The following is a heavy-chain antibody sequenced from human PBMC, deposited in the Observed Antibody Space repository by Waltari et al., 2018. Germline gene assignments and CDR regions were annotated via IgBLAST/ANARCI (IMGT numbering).Heavy chain of an antibody. J-gene: IGHJ4*02. CDR1: GGTFSSYA. Sequence: QVQLVQSGAEVKKPGSSVKVSCKASGGTFSSYAISWVRQAPGQGLEWMGRINPSLGIANSAQKFQGRVTITADKSTSTAYMELSSLRSEDTAVYYCARVSCSGGSCYAGFDYWGQGTLVTVSS. D-gene: IGHD2-15*01. CDR2: INPSLGIA. V-gene: IGHV1-69*04. CDR3: ARVSCSGGSCYAGFDY.